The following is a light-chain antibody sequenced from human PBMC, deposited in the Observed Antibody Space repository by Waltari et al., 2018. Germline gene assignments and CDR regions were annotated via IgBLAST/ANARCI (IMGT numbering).Light chain of an antibody. CDR1: TIDIGSYNY. CDR2: DVN. CDR3: SSYTGSSALVV. V-gene: IGLV2-14*03. J-gene: IGLJ2*01. Sequence: QSALTQPASVSGSPGQSIIISCSGSTIDIGSYNYVSWYQQHPGKAPKLIIFDVNRRPSGVSNRFSGSKSGLTASLTISGLQAEDEAEYYCSSYTGSSALVVFGGGTKLSVL.